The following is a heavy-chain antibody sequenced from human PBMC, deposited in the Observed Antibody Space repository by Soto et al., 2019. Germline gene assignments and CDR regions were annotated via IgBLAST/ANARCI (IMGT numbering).Heavy chain of an antibody. J-gene: IGHJ3*02. D-gene: IGHD6-19*01. CDR1: GFTFSSYA. CDR2: ISYDGSNK. V-gene: IGHV3-30-3*01. CDR3: ARESSSGLDAFDI. Sequence: PGGSLRLSCAASGFTFSSYAMHWVRQAPGKGLEWVAVISYDGSNKYYADSVKGRFTISRDNSKNTLYLQMDSLRAEDTAVYYCARESSSGLDAFDIWGQGTMVTVSS.